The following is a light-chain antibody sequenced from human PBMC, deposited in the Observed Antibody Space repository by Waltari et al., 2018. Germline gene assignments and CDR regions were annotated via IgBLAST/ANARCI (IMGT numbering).Light chain of an antibody. CDR2: DVT. CDR3: CSYADSNIYV. CDR1: SSDVGGYEY. V-gene: IGLV2-11*01. Sequence: QSALTQPRSVSGSPGQSVTISCTGTSSDVGGYEYVSWYQHHPGKAPKLLIYDVTKRPAGVPGRFSGSKSGNTASLTISGLRAEDEADYYCCSYADSNIYVFGSGTKVAVL. J-gene: IGLJ1*01.